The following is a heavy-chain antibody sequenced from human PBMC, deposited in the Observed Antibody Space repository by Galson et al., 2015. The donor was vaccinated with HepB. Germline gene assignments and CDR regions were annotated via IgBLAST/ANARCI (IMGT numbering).Heavy chain of an antibody. D-gene: IGHD3-10*01. CDR1: GFTFSSYW. J-gene: IGHJ4*02. CDR2: INSDGTST. V-gene: IGHV3-74*01. CDR3: ARTQGAINL. Sequence: SLRLSCAASGFTFSSYWMHWVRQAPGKGLVWVSRINSDGTSTDYADSVRGRFTISRDNAKNTLYLQMNSLRAEDTAVYYCARTQGAINLWGQGILVTVSS.